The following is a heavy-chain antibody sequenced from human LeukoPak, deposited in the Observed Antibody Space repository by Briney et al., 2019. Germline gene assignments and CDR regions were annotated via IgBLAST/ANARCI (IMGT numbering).Heavy chain of an antibody. J-gene: IGHJ4*02. V-gene: IGHV3-30*02. D-gene: IGHD3-22*01. CDR2: IHHDGSNK. Sequence: GGSLRLSCAASGFTFSSYGMHWVRQAPGKGLEWVAFIHHDGSNKYYADSVKGRFTISRDNFKNTLSLQMNSLRVEDTAVYYCAKDDPPPYYYDSIGYPGYWGQGTLVTVSS. CDR3: AKDDPPPYYYDSIGYPGY. CDR1: GFTFSSYG.